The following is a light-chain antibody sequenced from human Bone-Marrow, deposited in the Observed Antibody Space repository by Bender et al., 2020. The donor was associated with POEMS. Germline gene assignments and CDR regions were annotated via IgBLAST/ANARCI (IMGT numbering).Light chain of an antibody. CDR2: EDN. J-gene: IGLJ3*02. V-gene: IGLV2-23*01. CDR1: SSDVGSHNL. CDR3: CSYAGSNTWV. Sequence: SALTQPASVSGSPGQSITISCTGTSSDVGSHNLVSWYQQHPGKAPKLMIYEDNKRPSGVSNRFSGSKSGITASLTISGLQAEDEAEYYCCSYAGSNTWVFGGGTKLTVL.